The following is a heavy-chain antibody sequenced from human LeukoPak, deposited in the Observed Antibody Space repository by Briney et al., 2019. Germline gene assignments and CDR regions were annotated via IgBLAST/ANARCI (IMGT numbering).Heavy chain of an antibody. J-gene: IGHJ4*02. CDR3: AKDEYSSSSVDY. V-gene: IGHV3-23*01. D-gene: IGHD6-6*01. CDR1: GFTFSSYA. Sequence: GGSLRLSCAASGFTFSSYAMSWVRQAPGKGLEWVSAISGSGGGTYYADSVKGRFTISRDNSKNTLYLQMNSLRAEDTAVYYCAKDEYSSSSVDYWGQGTLVTVSS. CDR2: ISGSGGGT.